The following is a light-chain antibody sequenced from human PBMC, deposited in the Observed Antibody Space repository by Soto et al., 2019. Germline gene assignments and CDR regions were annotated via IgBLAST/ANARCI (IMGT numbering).Light chain of an antibody. CDR3: SSYTSSSTLV. Sequence: QSALTQPASVSGSPGQSITISCTGTSSDVGGYNYVSWYQQHPGKAPKLMISEVSNRPSGVSNRFSGSKSVNTASLTISGLRAEDEADYYCSSYTSSSTLVFGGGTKLTVL. CDR1: SSDVGGYNY. CDR2: EVS. V-gene: IGLV2-14*01. J-gene: IGLJ2*01.